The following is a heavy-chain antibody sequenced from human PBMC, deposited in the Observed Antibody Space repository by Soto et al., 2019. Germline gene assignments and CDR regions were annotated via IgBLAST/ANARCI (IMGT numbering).Heavy chain of an antibody. CDR2: INHSGST. CDR1: GGSFSGYY. J-gene: IGHJ4*02. Sequence: PSETLSLTCAVYGGSFSGYYWSWIRQPPGKGLEWIGEINHSGSTNYNPSLKSRVTISVDTSKNQFSLKLSSVTAADTAVYYCASATIQGFSYFDYWGQGTLVTVS. CDR3: ASATIQGFSYFDY. V-gene: IGHV4-34*01.